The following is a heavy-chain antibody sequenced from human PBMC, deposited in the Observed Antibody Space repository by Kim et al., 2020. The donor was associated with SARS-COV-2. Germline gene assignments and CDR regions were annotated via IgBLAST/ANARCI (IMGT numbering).Heavy chain of an antibody. CDR1: GGSFSGYY. J-gene: IGHJ4*02. V-gene: IGHV4-34*01. CDR2: INHSGST. CDR3: ARGYHYYGSGSYGY. Sequence: SETLSLTCAVYGGSFSGYYWSWIRQPPGKGLEWIGEINHSGSTNYNPSLKSRVTISVDTSKNQFSLKLSSVTAADTAVYYCARGYHYYGSGSYGYWGQGTLVTVSS. D-gene: IGHD3-10*01.